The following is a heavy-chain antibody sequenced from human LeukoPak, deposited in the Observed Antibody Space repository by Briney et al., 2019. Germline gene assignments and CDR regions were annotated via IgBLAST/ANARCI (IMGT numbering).Heavy chain of an antibody. Sequence: SQTLSLTCTVSGGSISSGGYYWSWIRQHPGKGLEWIGYIYYSGSTYYNPSLKRRVTISVDTSKNQFSLKLSSVTAADTAVYYCARVYGDYSYNWFDPWGQGTLVTVSS. CDR1: GGSISSGGYY. CDR3: ARVYGDYSYNWFDP. D-gene: IGHD4-17*01. CDR2: IYYSGST. V-gene: IGHV4-31*03. J-gene: IGHJ5*02.